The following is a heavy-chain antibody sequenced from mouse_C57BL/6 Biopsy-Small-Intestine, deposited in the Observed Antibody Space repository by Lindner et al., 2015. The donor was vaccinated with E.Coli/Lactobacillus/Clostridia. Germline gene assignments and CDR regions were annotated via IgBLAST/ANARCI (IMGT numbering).Heavy chain of an antibody. D-gene: IGHD2-4*01. CDR1: GFTFSSYG. CDR2: ISSGGSYT. J-gene: IGHJ3*01. Sequence: VQLQESGAELVKPGGSLKLSCAASGFTFSSYGMSWVRQTSDKRLEWVATISSGGSYTYYPDSVKGRFTISRDNAKNTLYLQMSSLKSEDTAMYYCARQGVYYDYDGWFAYWGQGTLVTVSA. CDR3: ARQGVYYDYDGWFAY. V-gene: IGHV5-6*01.